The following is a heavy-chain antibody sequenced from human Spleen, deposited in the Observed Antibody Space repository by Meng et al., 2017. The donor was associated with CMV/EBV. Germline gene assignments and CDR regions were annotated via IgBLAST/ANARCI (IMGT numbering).Heavy chain of an antibody. V-gene: IGHV4-61*02. CDR2: IYTSGST. CDR3: ARGDTKYYFDY. J-gene: IGHJ4*02. CDR1: GGSISSSSYD. Sequence: QGRLQEAGPGLVKPSETLSLTCTVSGGSISSSSYDWGWIRQPAGKGLEWIGRIYTSGSTNYNPSLKSRVTMSVDTSKNQFSLKLSSVTAADTAVYYCARGDTKYYFDYWGQGTLVTVSS. D-gene: IGHD3-3*01.